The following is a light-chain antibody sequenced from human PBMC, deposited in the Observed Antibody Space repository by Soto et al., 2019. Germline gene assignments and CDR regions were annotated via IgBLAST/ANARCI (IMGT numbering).Light chain of an antibody. V-gene: IGKV3-20*01. J-gene: IGKJ4*01. CDR1: QSVRSTY. CDR2: GAS. CDR3: QQYGSSPLT. Sequence: EIVLTQSPGTLSLSPGERATLSCRASQSVRSTYLAWYQQKPGQAPRLLIYGASSRATGIPDRFSGSGSATDFTLTISRLEPEDFAVYYCQQYGSSPLTFGGGTKVDTK.